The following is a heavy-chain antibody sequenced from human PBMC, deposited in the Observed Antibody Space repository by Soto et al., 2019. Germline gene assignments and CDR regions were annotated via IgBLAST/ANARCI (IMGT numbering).Heavy chain of an antibody. Sequence: ASVKVSCKASGYTFTSYDINWVRQATGQGLEWMGWMNPNSGNTGYAQKFQGRVTMTRNTSISTAYMELSSLRSEDTAVYYCARERVSSGWSLYYYYYMDVWGKGTTDTVSS. D-gene: IGHD6-19*01. V-gene: IGHV1-8*01. CDR2: MNPNSGNT. J-gene: IGHJ6*03. CDR1: GYTFTSYD. CDR3: ARERVSSGWSLYYYYYMDV.